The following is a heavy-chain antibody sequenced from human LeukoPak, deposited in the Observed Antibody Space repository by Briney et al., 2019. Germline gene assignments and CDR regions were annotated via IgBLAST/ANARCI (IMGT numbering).Heavy chain of an antibody. CDR1: GYTFTSYD. V-gene: IGHV1-8*01. D-gene: IGHD3-10*01. Sequence: ASVTVSCKASGYTFTSYDINWVRQATGQGLEWMGWMNPNSGNTGYAQKFQGRVTMTRNTSISTAYMELSSLRSEDTAVYYCASRSSHYYGSGSYSYYFDYWGQGTLVTVSS. J-gene: IGHJ4*02. CDR3: ASRSSHYYGSGSYSYYFDY. CDR2: MNPNSGNT.